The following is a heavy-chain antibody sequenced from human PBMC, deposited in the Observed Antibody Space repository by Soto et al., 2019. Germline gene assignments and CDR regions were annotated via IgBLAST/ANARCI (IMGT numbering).Heavy chain of an antibody. Sequence: RLSCVGSGFTFSSYGMHWVRQAPGKGLECVAVISDTGSSHYYAASVEGRFTISRENSKNTLSLHMDRLRAEDTAVYYCARGVKSGYPRWDYYYGMDVWGQGTTVTVSS. J-gene: IGHJ6*02. CDR1: GFTFSSYG. D-gene: IGHD3-3*01. CDR2: ISDTGSSH. CDR3: ARGVKSGYPRWDYYYGMDV. V-gene: IGHV3-30*03.